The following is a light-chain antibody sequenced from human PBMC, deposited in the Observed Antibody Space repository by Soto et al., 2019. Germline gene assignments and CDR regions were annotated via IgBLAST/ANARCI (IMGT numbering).Light chain of an antibody. CDR1: QDISSW. J-gene: IGKJ4*01. V-gene: IGKV1D-12*01. Sequence: DIQMTRSPSSVSASVGDRVTTTCRASQDISSWLAWYQHKPGKAPSLLIYAASSLQSGVPSRFRGSGSGTDFALTIAGLESEDFATYYCQQGNSFPLTFGGGTKVEIK. CDR3: QQGNSFPLT. CDR2: AAS.